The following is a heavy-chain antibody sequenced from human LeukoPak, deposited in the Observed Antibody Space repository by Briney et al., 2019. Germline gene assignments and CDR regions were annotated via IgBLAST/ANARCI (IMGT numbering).Heavy chain of an antibody. Sequence: GGSLRLSCAASGFTFSSNGMNWVRQAPGKGLEWVSYISATGGTIYYADSVKGRFTISRDNAKNSLYLQMNSLRVEDTAVYYCARDQDRGYYGMDVWGQGTTVTVSS. CDR3: ARDQDRGYYGMDV. V-gene: IGHV3-48*04. CDR1: GFTFSSNG. CDR2: ISATGGTI. J-gene: IGHJ6*02.